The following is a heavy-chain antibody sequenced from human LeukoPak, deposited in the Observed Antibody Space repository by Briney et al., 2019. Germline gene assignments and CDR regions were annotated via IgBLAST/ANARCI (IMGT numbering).Heavy chain of an antibody. CDR3: AKTVRYFDWLLSPFDY. Sequence: GGSLRLSCAASGFTFSSYGMHWVRQAPGKGLEWVAVISYDGSNKYYADSVKGRFTISRDNSKNTLYLQMNSLRAEDTAVYYCAKTVRYFDWLLSPFDYWGQGTLVTVSS. D-gene: IGHD3-9*01. V-gene: IGHV3-30*18. CDR2: ISYDGSNK. CDR1: GFTFSSYG. J-gene: IGHJ4*02.